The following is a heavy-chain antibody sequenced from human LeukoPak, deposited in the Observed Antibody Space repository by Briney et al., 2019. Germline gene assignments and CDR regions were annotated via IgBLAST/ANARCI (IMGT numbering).Heavy chain of an antibody. CDR1: GGTFSSYA. CDR3: ARVDSSGYYYRFDP. D-gene: IGHD3-22*01. V-gene: IGHV1-18*01. J-gene: IGHJ5*02. CDR2: ISAYNGNT. Sequence: ASVKVSCKASGGTFSSYAISWVRQAPGQGLEWVGWISAYNGNTNYAQKLQGRVTMTTDTSTSTAYMELRSLRSDDTAVYYCARVDSSGYYYRFDPWGQGTLVTVS.